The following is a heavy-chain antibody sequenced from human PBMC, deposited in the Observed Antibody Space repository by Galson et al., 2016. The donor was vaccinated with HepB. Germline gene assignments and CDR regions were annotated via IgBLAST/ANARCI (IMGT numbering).Heavy chain of an antibody. CDR3: ARGGKGELFGMDV. D-gene: IGHD3-10*01. Sequence: SLRLSCAASGFTFSDYAIHWVRQAPGKGLEWVAVISYDGSNKYYADSVKGRFTISRDNFKNTLYLQMNSLRAEDTAVYYCARGGKGELFGMDVWGQGTTVTVSS. CDR2: ISYDGSNK. V-gene: IGHV3-30-3*01. CDR1: GFTFSDYA. J-gene: IGHJ6*02.